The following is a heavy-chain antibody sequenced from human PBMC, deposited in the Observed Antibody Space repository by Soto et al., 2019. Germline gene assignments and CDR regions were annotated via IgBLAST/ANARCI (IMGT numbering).Heavy chain of an antibody. CDR3: ARDMGADCGGYCHPRDYYYGMDV. Sequence: SVKVSCKASGGTFSSYAISWVRQAPGQGLEWMGGIIPIFGTANYAQKFQGRVTITADESTSTAYMELSSLRSEDTAVYYCARDMGADCGGYCHPRDYYYGMDVWGQGTTVPVS. D-gene: IGHD2-21*02. J-gene: IGHJ6*02. CDR2: IIPIFGTA. CDR1: GGTFSSYA. V-gene: IGHV1-69*13.